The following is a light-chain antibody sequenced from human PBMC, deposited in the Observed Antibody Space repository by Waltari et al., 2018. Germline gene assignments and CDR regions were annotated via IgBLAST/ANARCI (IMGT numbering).Light chain of an antibody. V-gene: IGKV2-30*02. J-gene: IGKJ2*01. CDR2: KVS. CDR1: PSLVHSDGNTH. CDR3: MQGTHWPYT. Sequence: DVVMTQSPLSLPVTLGQPASISCTSSPSLVHSDGNTHLIWFQQRPGQFPRGLIYKVSNRDSVVPDRFSGSGSGTDFTLKISRVEAEDVGVYYCMQGTHWPYTFGQGTKLDIK.